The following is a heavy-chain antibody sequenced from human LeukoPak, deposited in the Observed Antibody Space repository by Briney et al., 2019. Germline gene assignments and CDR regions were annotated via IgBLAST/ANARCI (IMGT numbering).Heavy chain of an antibody. CDR3: ARDGAVAGRNNWFDP. D-gene: IGHD6-19*01. V-gene: IGHV4-39*07. CDR2: IYYSGST. Sequence: SSETLSLTCTVSGGSISSSSYYWGWIRQPPGKGLEWIGSIYYSGSTYYNPSLKSRVTISVDTSKNQFSLKLSSVTAADTAVYYCARDGAVAGRNNWFDPWGQGTLVTVSS. CDR1: GGSISSSSYY. J-gene: IGHJ5*02.